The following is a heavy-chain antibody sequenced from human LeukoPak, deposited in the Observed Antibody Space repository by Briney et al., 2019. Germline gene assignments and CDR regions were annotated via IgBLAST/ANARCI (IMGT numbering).Heavy chain of an antibody. D-gene: IGHD2-2*01. CDR1: GDILTELS. Sequence: ASVKVSCKVSGDILTELSIHWVRQTPGKGFERMGGFDPAAGTTVYAQTFQDRIIMTEDTSTGTTYVELGSLTSDDTAIYYCATLVVPAAKRGVWGQGTLVTVSS. CDR2: FDPAAGTT. V-gene: IGHV1-24*01. CDR3: ATLVVPAAKRGV. J-gene: IGHJ4*02.